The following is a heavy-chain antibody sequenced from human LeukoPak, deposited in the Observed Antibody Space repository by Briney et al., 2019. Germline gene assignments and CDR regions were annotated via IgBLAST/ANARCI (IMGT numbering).Heavy chain of an antibody. J-gene: IGHJ5*02. D-gene: IGHD3-16*01. CDR2: VYPTGKT. V-gene: IGHV4-4*07. Sequence: PSETLSLTCSVSGGSINNNYWSWIRQSAGKGLEWIGRVYPTGKTHYNPSLLGRVTMSVDTSSSQVSLRLNSVTATDTAVYYCARGGTRDLLLDPWGQGPLVTVSS. CDR1: GGSINNNY. CDR3: ARGGTRDLLLDP.